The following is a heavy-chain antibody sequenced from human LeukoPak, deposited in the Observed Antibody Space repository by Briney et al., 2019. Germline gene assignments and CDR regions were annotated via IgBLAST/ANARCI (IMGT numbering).Heavy chain of an antibody. CDR2: IKQDGSEK. J-gene: IGHJ4*02. CDR1: GFTFSSYW. CDR3: ARDPPYYYDSSGF. V-gene: IGHV3-7*01. Sequence: GGSLRLTCAASGFTFSSYWMSWVRQAPGKGREWVAKIKQDGSEKYYVDSVKGRFTISRDNAKNSLYLQMNSLRAEDTAVYYCARDPPYYYDSSGFWGQGTLVTVSS. D-gene: IGHD3-22*01.